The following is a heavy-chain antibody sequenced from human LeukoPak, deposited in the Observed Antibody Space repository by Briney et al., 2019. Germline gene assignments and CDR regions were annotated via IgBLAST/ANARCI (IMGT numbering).Heavy chain of an antibody. J-gene: IGHJ4*02. CDR2: IDEHGTTI. D-gene: IGHD3-10*01. CDR3: ARDVGGAGSH. CDR1: GFTFSRYW. Sequence: QPGGSLRLSCAASGFTFSRYWMHWVRQAPGEGLVWVSRIDEHGTTIDYADSVRDRFTISRDNAKNTLYLRMNSLRAEDTAMYYCARDVGGAGSHWGQGSLVTVSS. V-gene: IGHV3-74*01.